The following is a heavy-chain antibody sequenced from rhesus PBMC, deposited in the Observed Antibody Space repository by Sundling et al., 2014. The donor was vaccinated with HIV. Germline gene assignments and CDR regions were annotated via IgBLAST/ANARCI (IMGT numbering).Heavy chain of an antibody. CDR2: INPKTGGT. CDR3: ATAVHRVGTDYYGLDS. CDR1: GYTFTDYY. V-gene: IGHV1-138*01. J-gene: IGHJ6*01. D-gene: IGHD5-24*01. Sequence: QVQLVQSGAEVKKPGSSVKVSCKASGYTFTDYYMQWVRQAPGQGLEWMGRINPKTGGTDYAQKFQGRVTMTRDTSTSTAYMELSSLRSEDTAVYYCATAVHRVGTDYYGLDSWGQGVVVTVSS.